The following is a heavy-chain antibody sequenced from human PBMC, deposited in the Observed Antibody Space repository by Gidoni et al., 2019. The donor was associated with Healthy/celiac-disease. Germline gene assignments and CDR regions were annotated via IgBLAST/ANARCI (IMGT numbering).Heavy chain of an antibody. J-gene: IGHJ6*02. Sequence: QVQLVESGGGVVQPGRSLRLSCAASGFTFSSYGMHWVRQAPGKGLEWVAVISYDGSNKYYADSVKGRFTISRDNSKNTLYLQMNSLRAEDTAVYYCAKDMVRGVLYYYGMDVWGQGTTVTVSS. CDR3: AKDMVRGVLYYYGMDV. CDR2: ISYDGSNK. D-gene: IGHD3-10*01. V-gene: IGHV3-30*18. CDR1: GFTFSSYG.